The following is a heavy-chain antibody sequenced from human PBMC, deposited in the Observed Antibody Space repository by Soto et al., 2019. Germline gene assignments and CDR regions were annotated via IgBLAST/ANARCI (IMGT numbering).Heavy chain of an antibody. V-gene: IGHV2-70*04. CDR3: ARQADSYGMDV. Sequence: VSGPTLVNPTQTLTLTCTFSGFSLSTSGMRVSWIRQPPGKALEWLARIDWDDDKFYSTSLKTRLTISKDTSKNQVVLTMTNMDPVDTATYYCARQADSYGMDVWGQGTTVTVSS. CDR1: GFSLSTSGMR. CDR2: IDWDDDK. J-gene: IGHJ6*02.